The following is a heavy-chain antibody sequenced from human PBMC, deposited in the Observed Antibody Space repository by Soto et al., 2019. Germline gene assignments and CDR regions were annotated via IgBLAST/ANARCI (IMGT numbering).Heavy chain of an antibody. D-gene: IGHD3-16*01. V-gene: IGHV4-61*01. CDR3: ARGDSQVSSVFDY. CDR1: GGSFKSGSYS. Sequence: PSETLSLTCTVSGGSFKSGSYSWSWIRQPPGKGLEWIGYVYHTGRTSYNPSLKSRVSISVDTSENQFSLRLTSVTSADTAVYYRARGDSQVSSVFDYWGQGMLVTVSS. J-gene: IGHJ4*02. CDR2: VYHTGRT.